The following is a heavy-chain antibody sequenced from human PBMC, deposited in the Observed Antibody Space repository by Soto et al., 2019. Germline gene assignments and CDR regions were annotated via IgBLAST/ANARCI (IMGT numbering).Heavy chain of an antibody. V-gene: IGHV4-34*01. CDR1: GGSFSGYY. CDR2: INHSGST. CDR3: ARRSYFSLPKVAGILDAFDI. J-gene: IGHJ3*02. Sequence: SETLSLTCAVYGGSFSGYYWSWIRQPPGKGLEWIGEINHSGSTNYNPSLKSRVTISVDTSKNQFSLKLSSVTAADTAVYYCARRSYFSLPKVAGILDAFDIWGQGTMVTVSS. D-gene: IGHD6-19*01.